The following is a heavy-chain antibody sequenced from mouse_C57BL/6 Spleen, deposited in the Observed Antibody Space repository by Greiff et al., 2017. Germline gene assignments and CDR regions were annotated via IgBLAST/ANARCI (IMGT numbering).Heavy chain of an antibody. CDR1: GYSFTGYY. V-gene: IGHV1-42*01. Sequence: EVMLVESGPELVKPGASVKISCKASGYSFTGYYMNWVKQSPEKSLEWIGEINPSTGGTTYNQKFKAKATLTVDKSSSTAYMQRKSLTSEDSAVYYCARGGYAPYAMDYWGQGTSVTVSS. CDR3: ARGGYAPYAMDY. J-gene: IGHJ4*01. CDR2: INPSTGGT. D-gene: IGHD3-2*02.